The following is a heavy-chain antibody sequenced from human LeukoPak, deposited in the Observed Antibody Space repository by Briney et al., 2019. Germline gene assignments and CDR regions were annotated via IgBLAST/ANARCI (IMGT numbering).Heavy chain of an antibody. J-gene: IGHJ4*02. CDR2: ICDTGGCT. CDR1: GFSFSIYG. D-gene: IGHD3-10*01. V-gene: IGHV3-23*01. CDR3: AKENTYASGSAHFDF. Sequence: PGGSLRLSCAASGFSFSIYGMRWLRQAPGKGLEWVSSICDTGGCTYYADSVKGRFTISRDNSKNTLFLQMNTLRAEDTAIYYCAKENTYASGSAHFDFWGQGTLVTVSS.